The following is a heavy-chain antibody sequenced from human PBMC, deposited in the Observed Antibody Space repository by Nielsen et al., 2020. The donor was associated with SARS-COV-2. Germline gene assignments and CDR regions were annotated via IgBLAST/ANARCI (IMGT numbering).Heavy chain of an antibody. J-gene: IGHJ4*02. D-gene: IGHD3-3*02. CDR1: GGSISSDY. Sequence: SETLSLTCTVSGGSISSDYWSWVRQPPGKGLEWIGEINDSGKTNYSPSLRSRVTISVYKSKNQFSLRLTSVTAADSAMYYCGRMHFGSAIDSWGPGTLVTVSS. CDR2: INDSGKT. V-gene: IGHV4-34*01. CDR3: GRMHFGSAIDS.